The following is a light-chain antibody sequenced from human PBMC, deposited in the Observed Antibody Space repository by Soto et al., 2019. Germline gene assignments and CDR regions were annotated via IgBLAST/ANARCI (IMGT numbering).Light chain of an antibody. Sequence: DTVMTQSPATLSVSPGETATLSCRASESVGSHLALYQQKPGQAPRLLIYGVSTRATGIPARFRGSGSETEFTLTISSLQSEDFSVYYCQQYDNWPPWTFGQGTKVEI. CDR1: ESVGSH. J-gene: IGKJ1*01. CDR3: QQYDNWPPWT. V-gene: IGKV3-15*01. CDR2: GVS.